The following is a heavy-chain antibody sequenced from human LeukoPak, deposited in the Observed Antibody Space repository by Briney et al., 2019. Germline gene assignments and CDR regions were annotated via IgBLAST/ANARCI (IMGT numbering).Heavy chain of an antibody. CDR3: ARSAGYAAGD. Sequence: ASGTAACKASGYTFTVYYIHWVRQAPGHGREWMGWINTNSGGTNYAQKFQGRVTMTRDTSISTAYMELSRLRSDDTAVYYCARSAGYAAGDWGQGTLVTVSS. D-gene: IGHD6-13*01. V-gene: IGHV1-2*02. CDR2: INTNSGGT. J-gene: IGHJ4*02. CDR1: GYTFTVYY.